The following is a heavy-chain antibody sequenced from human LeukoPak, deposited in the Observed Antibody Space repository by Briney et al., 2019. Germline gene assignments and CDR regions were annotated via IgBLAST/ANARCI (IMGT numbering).Heavy chain of an antibody. CDR2: ISSSSSTI. V-gene: IGHV3-48*04. D-gene: IGHD6-13*01. CDR1: GFTFSSYG. CDR3: AKDYQSSSWPNWFDP. J-gene: IGHJ5*02. Sequence: GGSLRLSCAASGFTFSSYGMTWVRQAPGKGLEWVSYISSSSSTIYYADSVKGRFTISRDNAKNSLYLQMNSLRAEDTAVYYCAKDYQSSSWPNWFDPWGQGTLVTVSS.